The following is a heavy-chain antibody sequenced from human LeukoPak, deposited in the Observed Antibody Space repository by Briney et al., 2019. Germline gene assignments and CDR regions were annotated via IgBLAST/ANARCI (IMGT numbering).Heavy chain of an antibody. J-gene: IGHJ4*02. Sequence: PSETLSLTCAVYGGSFSGYYWSWIRQPPGKGLEWIGEINHSGSTNYNPSLKSRVTISVDTSKNQFSLKLSSVTAADTAVYYCATGPDFWSGQFDYWGQGTLVTVSS. D-gene: IGHD3-3*01. CDR1: GGSFSGYY. V-gene: IGHV4-34*01. CDR2: INHSGST. CDR3: ATGPDFWSGQFDY.